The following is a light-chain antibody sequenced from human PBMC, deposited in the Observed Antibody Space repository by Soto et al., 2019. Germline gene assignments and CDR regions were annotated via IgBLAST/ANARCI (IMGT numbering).Light chain of an antibody. CDR2: GNSDGSH. CDR3: QAWGTDVV. CDR1: SGHNTYA. J-gene: IGLJ2*01. V-gene: IGLV4-69*01. Sequence: QAVVTQSPSASASLGASVKLTCTLISGHNTYAVAWHQQQPEKSPRYLMKGNSDGSHIKGDGTPDRFSGSSSGAERYLTISSLQSEDEADYYCQAWGTDVVFGGGTKVTVI.